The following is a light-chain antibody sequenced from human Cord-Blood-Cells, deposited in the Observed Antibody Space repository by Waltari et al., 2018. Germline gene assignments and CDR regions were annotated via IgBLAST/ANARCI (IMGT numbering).Light chain of an antibody. CDR3: QQYGSSPPMYT. J-gene: IGKJ2*01. CDR1: QSVSSSY. Sequence: EIVLTQAPGTLSLSPGERATLSCRASQSVSSSYLAWYQQKPGQAPRLLIYGASSRATGIPDRFSGSGSVTDFTHTISRLEPEDFAVYYCQQYGSSPPMYTFGQGTKLEI. V-gene: IGKV3-20*01. CDR2: GAS.